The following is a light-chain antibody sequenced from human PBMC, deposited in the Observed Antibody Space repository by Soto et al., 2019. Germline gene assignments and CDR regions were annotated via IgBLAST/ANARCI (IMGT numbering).Light chain of an antibody. CDR3: HQYNHWLTWT. Sequence: EIVMTQSPATLSVSPGERATLSCRASQSVSSSYLAWYQQKPGQAPRLLIYSASTRATGIPARFSGSGSGTELTLTISSLQSEDFAVYYCHQYNHWLTWTFGQGTKVDIK. V-gene: IGKV3-15*01. CDR1: QSVSSSY. J-gene: IGKJ1*01. CDR2: SAS.